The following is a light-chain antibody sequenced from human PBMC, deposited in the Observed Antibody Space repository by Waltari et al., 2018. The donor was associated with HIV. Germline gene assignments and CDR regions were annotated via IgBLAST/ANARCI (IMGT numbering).Light chain of an antibody. CDR3: QQYSDWPLLT. CDR2: GAS. Sequence: EVVLTQSPDTLSVSPGERATLSCRASQNIGSKLAWYQQKLGQSPSLLIYGASTSATGVPVRFSGSGSGTEFSLTISSLQSEDFAVYYCQQYSDWPLLTFGQGTKLDIK. CDR1: QNIGSK. V-gene: IGKV3-15*01. J-gene: IGKJ1*01.